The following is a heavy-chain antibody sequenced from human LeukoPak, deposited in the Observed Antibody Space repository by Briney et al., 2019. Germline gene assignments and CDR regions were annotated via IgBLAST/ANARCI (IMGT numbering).Heavy chain of an antibody. D-gene: IGHD1-26*01. CDR2: IIPIFGTA. Sequence: SVKVSCKASGGTFSSYAISWVRQAPRQGLEWMGGIIPIFGTANYAQKFQGRVTITADESTSTAYMELSSLRSEDTAVYYCARDRDGSTGRPFDYWGQGTLVTVSS. J-gene: IGHJ4*02. CDR3: ARDRDGSTGRPFDY. V-gene: IGHV1-69*13. CDR1: GGTFSSYA.